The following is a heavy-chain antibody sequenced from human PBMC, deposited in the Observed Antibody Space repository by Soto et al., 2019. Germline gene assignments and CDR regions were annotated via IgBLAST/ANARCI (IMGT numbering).Heavy chain of an antibody. V-gene: IGHV1-18*01. CDR2: ISAYNGNT. CDR1: GYTFTSYG. J-gene: IGHJ5*02. CDR3: ARVTINFGVVIRWFDP. Sequence: ASVKVSCKASGYTFTSYGISWVRQAPGQGLEWMGWISAYNGNTNYAQKLQGRVTMTTDTSTSTAYMELRSLRSDDTAVYYCARVTINFGVVIRWFDPWGQGTLVTV. D-gene: IGHD3-3*01.